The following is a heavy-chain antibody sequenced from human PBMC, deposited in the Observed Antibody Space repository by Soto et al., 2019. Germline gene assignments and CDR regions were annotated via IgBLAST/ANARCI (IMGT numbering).Heavy chain of an antibody. V-gene: IGHV3-23*01. J-gene: IGHJ4*02. Sequence: EVQLLESGGGLVQPGGSLRLSCTASGFTFDRFAMNWVRQAPGKGLQWVSGISYSGGSRYYADSVKGRFTVSRDNSKKTLFLQMDSLRAEDTAVYYCAKGIDTEYYDIDYWGQGILVTVAS. D-gene: IGHD3-9*01. CDR2: ISYSGGSR. CDR1: GFTFDRFA. CDR3: AKGIDTEYYDIDY.